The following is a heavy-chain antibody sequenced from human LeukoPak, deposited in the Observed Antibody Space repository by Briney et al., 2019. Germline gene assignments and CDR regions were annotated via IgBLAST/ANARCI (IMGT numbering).Heavy chain of an antibody. CDR1: GFTFSSYG. J-gene: IGHJ6*02. CDR2: IWYDGSNK. V-gene: IGHV3-33*01. Sequence: GGSLRLSCAASGFTFSSYGMHWVRQAPGKGLEWVAVIWYDGSNKYYADSVKGRFTISRDNSKNTLYLQMNSLRAEDTAVYYCARDILSAYCGGDCYPLNGMDVWGQGTLVTVSS. D-gene: IGHD2-21*02. CDR3: ARDILSAYCGGDCYPLNGMDV.